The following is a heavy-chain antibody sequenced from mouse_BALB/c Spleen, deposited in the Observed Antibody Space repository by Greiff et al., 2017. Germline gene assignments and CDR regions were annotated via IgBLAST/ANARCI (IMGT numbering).Heavy chain of an antibody. Sequence: QVQLQQSGPGLVAPSQSLSITCTVSGFSLTSYGVHWVRQPPGKGLEWLGVIWAGGSTNYNSALMSRLSISKDNSKSQVFLKMNSLQTDDTAMYYCARGVEVRYYAMDYWGQGTSVTVSS. V-gene: IGHV2-9*02. CDR2: IWAGGST. J-gene: IGHJ4*01. CDR3: ARGVEVRYYAMDY. D-gene: IGHD1-1*01. CDR1: GFSLTSYG.